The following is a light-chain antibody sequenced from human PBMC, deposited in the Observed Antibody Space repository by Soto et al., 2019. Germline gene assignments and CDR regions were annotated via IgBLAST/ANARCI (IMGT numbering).Light chain of an antibody. CDR3: QQLNSFPPLFT. CDR1: QGISNY. Sequence: IKFSQPPSFLSASFGVEGTITCRAIQGISNYVAWYQQRPGEPPELLIYGASTLRSGVASRFSGSGSGTEFTLTISSLQPEDFATYFCQQLNSFPPLFTFGPGPKVDIK. V-gene: IGKV1-9*01. CDR2: GAS. J-gene: IGKJ3*01.